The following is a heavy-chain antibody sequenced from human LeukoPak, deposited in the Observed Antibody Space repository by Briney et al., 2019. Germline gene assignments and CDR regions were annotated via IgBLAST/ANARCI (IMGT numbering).Heavy chain of an antibody. V-gene: IGHV3-53*01. CDR1: GFAVSSNY. CDR3: ARGGDIVGASRSAFNF. CDR2: IYNTGNT. D-gene: IGHD1-26*01. J-gene: IGHJ3*01. Sequence: GGSLRLSCAASGFAVSSNYMSWVRQAPGKGLEWVSLIYNTGNTNYADSVKGRFTVSRDSSKNTLYLRMNSLRVEDTAVYFCARGGDIVGASRSAFNFWGQGTLVTVSS.